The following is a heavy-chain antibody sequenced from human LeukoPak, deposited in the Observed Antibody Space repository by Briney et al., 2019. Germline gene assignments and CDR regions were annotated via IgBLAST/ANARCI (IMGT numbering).Heavy chain of an antibody. V-gene: IGHV3-23*01. CDR1: GFATSSYA. J-gene: IGHJ4*02. CDR3: TRHDPQRHSWSSCFDY. D-gene: IGHD6-13*01. Sequence: GGSLRLSCAASGFATSSYAMSWVRQAPGKGLEWVAVISGSGATTYYTDSGKGRLTISKDKSKNTLYLQMSSPRVEDTAVYYVTRHDPQRHSWSSCFDYWGQGTTVTVSS. CDR2: ISGSGATT.